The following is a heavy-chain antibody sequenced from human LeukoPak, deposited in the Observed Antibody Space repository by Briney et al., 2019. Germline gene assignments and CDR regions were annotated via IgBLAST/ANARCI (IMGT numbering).Heavy chain of an antibody. J-gene: IGHJ3*02. CDR2: KRDDGRDQ. Sequence: GXXLXXVAFKRDDGRDQYHADSMKGRFTISKDNSNNPLYLQMTSLRPEDTAMYHCAKSDGGGPGYGTDIWGRGTMVTVSS. D-gene: IGHD5-18*01. V-gene: IGHV3-30*02. CDR3: AKSDGGGPGYGTDI.